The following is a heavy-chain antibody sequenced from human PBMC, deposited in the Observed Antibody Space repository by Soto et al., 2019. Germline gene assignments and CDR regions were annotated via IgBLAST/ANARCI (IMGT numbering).Heavy chain of an antibody. J-gene: IGHJ4*02. D-gene: IGHD3-3*01. CDR2: INHSGST. CDR1: GGSFSGYY. CDR3: ARGGDFWSGYCYY. V-gene: IGHV4-34*01. Sequence: SETLSLTCAVYGGSFSGYYWSWIRQPPGKGLEWIGEINHSGSTNYNPSLKSRVTISVDTSKNQFSLKLSSVTAADTAVYYCARGGDFWSGYCYYWGQGTLVTVSS.